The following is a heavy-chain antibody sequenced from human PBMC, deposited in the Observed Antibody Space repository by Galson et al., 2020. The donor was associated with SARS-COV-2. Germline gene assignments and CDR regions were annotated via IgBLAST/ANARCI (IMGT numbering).Heavy chain of an antibody. CDR2: IYPGDSDT. CDR3: ARPGYYDSSGYYYYDAFDI. D-gene: IGHD3-22*01. J-gene: IGHJ3*02. Sequence: GESLKISCKGSGYSFTSYWIGWVRQMPGKGLEWMGNIYPGDSDTRYSPSFQGQVTLSADKSISTAYLQWSSLKASDTAMYYCARPGYYDSSGYYYYDAFDIWGQGTMVTVSS. CDR1: GYSFTSYW. V-gene: IGHV5-51*01.